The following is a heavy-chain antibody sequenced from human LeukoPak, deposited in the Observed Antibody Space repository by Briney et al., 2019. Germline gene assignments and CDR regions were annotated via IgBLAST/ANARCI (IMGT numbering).Heavy chain of an antibody. D-gene: IGHD5-12*01. V-gene: IGHV3-53*01. CDR3: ARVVSGYRHFDY. CDR2: IYSGGST. CDR1: GITLNSYA. Sequence: PGGSLRLSCAASGITLNSYAMSWVRQAPGKGLEWVSVIYSGGSTYYADSVKGRFTISRDTSKNTLYLQMNSLRVEDTAVYYCARVVSGYRHFDYWGQGTLVTVSS. J-gene: IGHJ4*02.